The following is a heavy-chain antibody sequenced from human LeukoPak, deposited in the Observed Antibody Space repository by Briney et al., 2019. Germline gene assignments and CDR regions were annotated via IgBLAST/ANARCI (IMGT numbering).Heavy chain of an antibody. J-gene: IGHJ4*02. D-gene: IGHD6-19*01. V-gene: IGHV4-39*01. CDR2: IYYSGST. CDR3: ARQGVYSSGIDYFDY. CDR1: GGSISSSSYY. Sequence: SETLSLTCTVSGGSISSSSYYWGWIRQPPGKGLEWIGSIYYSGSTYYNPSLKSRVTISVDTSKNQFSLKLSSVTAADTAVCYCARQGVYSSGIDYFDYWGQGTLVTVSS.